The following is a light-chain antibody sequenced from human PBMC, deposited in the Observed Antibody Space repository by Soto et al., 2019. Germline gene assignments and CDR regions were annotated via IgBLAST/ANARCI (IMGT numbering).Light chain of an antibody. CDR3: QQYGSSGT. CDR2: GAS. J-gene: IGKJ1*01. Sequence: EIVLAQSPGTLPLSPGERATLSCRASQSVSNNYLAWYQQKPGQAPRLLIYGASNRATGIPDWFSGSGSGTDFTLTISRLEPEDFAVYYCQQYGSSGTFGQGTKVDIK. V-gene: IGKV3-20*01. CDR1: QSVSNNY.